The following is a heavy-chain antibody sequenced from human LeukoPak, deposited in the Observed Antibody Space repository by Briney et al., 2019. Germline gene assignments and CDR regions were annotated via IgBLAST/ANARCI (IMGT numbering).Heavy chain of an antibody. CDR2: INPSGGST. CDR1: GYTFTSYY. CDR3: ARESFSYYYDSSGYQNWFDP. V-gene: IGHV1-46*01. D-gene: IGHD3-22*01. J-gene: IGHJ5*02. Sequence: ASVKVSCKASGYTFTSYYMHWVRQAPGQGLEWMGIINPSGGSTSYAQKFQGRVTMTRDTSTSTVYMELSSLRSEDTAVYYCARESFSYYYDSSGYQNWFDPWGQGTLVTVSS.